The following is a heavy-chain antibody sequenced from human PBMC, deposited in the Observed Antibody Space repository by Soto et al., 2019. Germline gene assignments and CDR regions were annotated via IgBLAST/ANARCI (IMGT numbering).Heavy chain of an antibody. Sequence: QVQLVESGGGVVQPGRSLRLSCAASGFTFSSYGMHWVRQAPGKGLEWVAVISYDGSNNYYADSVKGRFTISRDNSKNTLYLQMNRLRAEDTAVYYCAKDHGGSGPPSGLDVWGQGTTVTVSS. CDR1: GFTFSSYG. CDR3: AKDHGGSGPPSGLDV. D-gene: IGHD3-10*01. CDR2: ISYDGSNN. V-gene: IGHV3-30*18. J-gene: IGHJ6*02.